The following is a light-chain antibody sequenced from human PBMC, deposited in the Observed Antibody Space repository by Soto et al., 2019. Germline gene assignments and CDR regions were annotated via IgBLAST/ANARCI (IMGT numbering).Light chain of an antibody. CDR1: EDISDY. V-gene: IGKV1-27*01. CDR2: AAS. J-gene: IGKJ1*01. CDR3: QKYNSAPRT. Sequence: DIQMTQSPSSLSASVGDRVTITCRASEDISDYLAWYQQKPGKVPKLLIYAASTLQSGVPSRFSGSGSGTDFTLAISSLQPEDVATYYCQKYNSAPRTFGQGTRWIS.